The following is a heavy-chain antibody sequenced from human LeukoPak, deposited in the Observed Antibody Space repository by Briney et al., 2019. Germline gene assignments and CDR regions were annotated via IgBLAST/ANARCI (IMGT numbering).Heavy chain of an antibody. CDR1: GGSISSYY. V-gene: IGHV4-59*01. J-gene: IGHJ4*02. Sequence: SETLSLTCTVSGGSISSYYWSWIRQPQGKGLEWIGYIYYSGSTNYNPSLKSRVTISVDTSKNQFSLKLSSVTAADTAVYYCARVSAASFDYWGQGTLVTVSS. CDR3: ARVSAASFDY. D-gene: IGHD6-13*01. CDR2: IYYSGST.